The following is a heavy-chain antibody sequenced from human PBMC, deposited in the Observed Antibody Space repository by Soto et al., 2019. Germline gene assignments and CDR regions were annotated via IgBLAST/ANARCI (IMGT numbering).Heavy chain of an antibody. Sequence: QVQLVQSGAEVKKPGASVKVSCKASGYTFTSYGISWVRQAPGQGLEWMGWISAYNGNTNYAQKLQGRDTMTTDTSTSTAYMELRSLRSDDTAVYYCARFLIRTYYYGSGRPGPVDYWGQGTLVTVSS. CDR1: GYTFTSYG. D-gene: IGHD3-10*01. V-gene: IGHV1-18*01. CDR2: ISAYNGNT. J-gene: IGHJ4*02. CDR3: ARFLIRTYYYGSGRPGPVDY.